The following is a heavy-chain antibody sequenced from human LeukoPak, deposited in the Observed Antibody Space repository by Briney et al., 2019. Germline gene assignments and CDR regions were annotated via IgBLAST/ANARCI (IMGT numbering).Heavy chain of an antibody. J-gene: IGHJ4*02. CDR1: GYTFTSYY. CDR2: INTNTGNP. D-gene: IGHD5-12*01. V-gene: IGHV7-4-1*02. Sequence: GASVKVSCKASGYTFTSYYMHWVRQAPGQGLEWMGWINTNTGNPTYAQGFTGRFVFSLDTSVSTAYLQISSLKAEDTAVYYCARDFWDLGSWLRFYNTPYYFDYWGQGTLVTVSS. CDR3: ARDFWDLGSWLRFYNTPYYFDY.